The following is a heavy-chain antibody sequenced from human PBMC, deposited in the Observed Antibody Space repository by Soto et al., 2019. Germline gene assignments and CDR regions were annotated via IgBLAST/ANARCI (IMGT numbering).Heavy chain of an antibody. Sequence: GALRLSCAASGFSFSDQFMDWVRHIPGKGLEWVGRSRNKANSYTTEYAASVKGRFSISRDDSKNSLFLQMSSLKTEDTAVYYCAGGATGRAPFQHWGQGTLVTVSS. D-gene: IGHD6-13*01. V-gene: IGHV3-72*01. CDR2: SRNKANSYTT. J-gene: IGHJ1*01. CDR3: AGGATGRAPFQH. CDR1: GFSFSDQF.